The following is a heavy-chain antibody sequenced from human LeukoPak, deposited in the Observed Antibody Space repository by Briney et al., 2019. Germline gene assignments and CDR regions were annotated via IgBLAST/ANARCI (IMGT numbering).Heavy chain of an antibody. CDR2: VIPIFGTA. CDR1: GGTFSSYA. CDR3: ARGRYFDFYAAFDY. V-gene: IGHV1-69*06. D-gene: IGHD3-9*01. Sequence: SVKVSCKASGGTFSSYAISWVRQAPGQGLEWMGGVIPIFGTANYAQKFQGRVTITADKSTSTAYMELSSLRSEDTAVYYCARGRYFDFYAAFDYWGQGTLVTVSS. J-gene: IGHJ4*02.